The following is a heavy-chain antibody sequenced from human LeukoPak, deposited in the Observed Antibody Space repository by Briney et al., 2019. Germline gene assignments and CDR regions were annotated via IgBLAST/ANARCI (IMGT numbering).Heavy chain of an antibody. CDR1: GFTFSSYS. CDR2: ISSSSTI. CDR3: ARDSVGASQYPDY. V-gene: IGHV3-48*02. J-gene: IGHJ4*02. D-gene: IGHD1-26*01. Sequence: GGSLRLSCAASGFTFSSYSMNWVRQAPGKGLEWVSYISSSSTIYYADSVKGRFTISRDNAKNSLYLQMNSLRDEDTAVYYCARDSVGASQYPDYWGQGTLVTVSS.